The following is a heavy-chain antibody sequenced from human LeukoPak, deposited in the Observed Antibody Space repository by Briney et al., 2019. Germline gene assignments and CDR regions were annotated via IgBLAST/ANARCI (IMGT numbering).Heavy chain of an antibody. Sequence: SETLSLTCTVSGGSISSYYWSWTRQPPGKGLEWIGYIYYSGSTNYNPSLKSRVTISVDTSKNQFSLKLSSVTAADTAVYYCARHVVGYHYVWGSYRPPYYFDYWGQGTLVTVSS. CDR2: IYYSGST. CDR3: ARHVVGYHYVWGSYRPPYYFDY. J-gene: IGHJ4*02. CDR1: GGSISSYY. V-gene: IGHV4-59*08. D-gene: IGHD3-16*02.